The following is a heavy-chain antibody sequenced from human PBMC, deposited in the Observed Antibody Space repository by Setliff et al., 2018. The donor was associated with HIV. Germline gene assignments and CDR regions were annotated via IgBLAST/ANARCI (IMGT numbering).Heavy chain of an antibody. V-gene: IGHV4-39*07. CDR2: IYYSGST. J-gene: IGHJ5*02. CDR1: GDSISSSTYY. Sequence: PSETLSLTCTVSGDSISSSTYYWGWIRQPPGKGLEWIGSIYYSGSTYYNPSLKSRVTISVDTSKNQFSLKLSSVTAADTAMYYCARVGAFGVGGWFDPWGQGSLVTVS. D-gene: IGHD3-3*01. CDR3: ARVGAFGVGGWFDP.